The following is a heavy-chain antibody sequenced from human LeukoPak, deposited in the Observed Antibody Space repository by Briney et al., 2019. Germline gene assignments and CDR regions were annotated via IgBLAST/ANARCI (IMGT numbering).Heavy chain of an antibody. CDR1: GYTFTSYD. V-gene: IGHV1-8*01. D-gene: IGHD5/OR15-5a*01. Sequence: ASVKVSCKASGYTFTSYDINWVRQATGQGLEWMGWMNPNSGNTGYAQKFQGRVTMTRNTSISTAYMELSSLRSEDTAVYYCARDPHSSIYATDAFDIWGQGTMVTVSS. CDR2: MNPNSGNT. CDR3: ARDPHSSIYATDAFDI. J-gene: IGHJ3*02.